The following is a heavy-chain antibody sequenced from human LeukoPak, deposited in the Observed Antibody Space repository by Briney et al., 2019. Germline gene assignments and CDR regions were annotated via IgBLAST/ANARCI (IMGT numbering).Heavy chain of an antibody. CDR1: GGTFSSYA. V-gene: IGHV1-69*05. CDR3: ARGAGGVYCSSTSCPPPYNWFDP. D-gene: IGHD2-2*01. J-gene: IGHJ5*02. CDR2: IIPIFGTA. Sequence: ASVKVSCKASGGTFSSYAISWVRQAPGQGLEWMGGIIPIFGTANYAQKFQGRVTITTDESTSTAYMELSSLRSEDTAVYYCARGAGGVYCSSTSCPPPYNWFDPWGQGTLVTVSS.